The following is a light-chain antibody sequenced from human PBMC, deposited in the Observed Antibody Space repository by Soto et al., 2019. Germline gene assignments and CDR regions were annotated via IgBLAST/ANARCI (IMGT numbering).Light chain of an antibody. V-gene: IGLV1-44*01. CDR2: SNN. CDR1: SSNIGSNT. Sequence: QSVLTQPPSASGTPGQRVTISCSGSSSNIGSNTVNWYQQLPGTAHKLLFYSNNQRPSGVPDRFSGSKSGTSASLAISGLQSEDEADYYCAAWDDSLNGVFGGGTKLTVL. J-gene: IGLJ2*01. CDR3: AAWDDSLNGV.